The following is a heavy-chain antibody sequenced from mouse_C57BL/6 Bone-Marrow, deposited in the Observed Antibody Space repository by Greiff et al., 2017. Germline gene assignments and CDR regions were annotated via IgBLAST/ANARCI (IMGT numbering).Heavy chain of an antibody. CDR2: IDPSDSYT. J-gene: IGHJ3*01. Sequence: QVQLQQPGAELVRPGTSVKLSCKASGYTFTSYWMHWVKQRPGQGLEWIGVIDPSDSYTNYNQKFKGKATLTVDTSSSTAYMQLSSLTSEDSAVYYGAQVPLLGLRRASFAYWGQGTLVTVSA. V-gene: IGHV1-59*01. D-gene: IGHD2-4*01. CDR3: AQVPLLGLRRASFAY. CDR1: GYTFTSYW.